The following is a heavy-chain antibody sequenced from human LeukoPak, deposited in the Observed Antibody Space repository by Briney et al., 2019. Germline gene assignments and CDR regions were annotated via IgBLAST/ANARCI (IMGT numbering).Heavy chain of an antibody. CDR2: IISGGGT. J-gene: IGHJ4*02. CDR3: ARGGPPGYDPFDY. V-gene: IGHV3-53*01. Sequence: PGESLRLSCAASGFTLRSNSMSWVRRAPGKGLEWVSVIISGGGTYYADSVKGRFTISRDNSKNTLYLQMNSLRAEDTAVYYCARGGPPGYDPFDYWGQGTLVTVSS. D-gene: IGHD5-12*01. CDR1: GFTLRSNS.